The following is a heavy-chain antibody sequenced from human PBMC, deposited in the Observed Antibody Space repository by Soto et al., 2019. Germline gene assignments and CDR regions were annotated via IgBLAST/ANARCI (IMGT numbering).Heavy chain of an antibody. Sequence: EVQLLESGGGLVQPGGSLRLSCAASGFTFSSYGMGWVRQAPGKGLEWVSGISGSGGSTYYADSVKARFTIPRDNPKNTGYLQKNVVRAEVTAVYYCAKEGRYSSSRGYFDYWGQGTLVTVSS. D-gene: IGHD6-13*01. CDR1: GFTFSSYG. CDR2: ISGSGGST. CDR3: AKEGRYSSSRGYFDY. J-gene: IGHJ4*02. V-gene: IGHV3-23*01.